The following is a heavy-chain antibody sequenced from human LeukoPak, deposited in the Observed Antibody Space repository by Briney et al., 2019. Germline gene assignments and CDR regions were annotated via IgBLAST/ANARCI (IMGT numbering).Heavy chain of an antibody. D-gene: IGHD3-10*01. CDR1: GGTFSSYA. V-gene: IGHV1-69*04. CDR2: IIPILGIA. CDR3: ARSRELWFGELFYDY. J-gene: IGHJ4*02. Sequence: SVKVSCKASGGTFSSYAISWVRQAPGQGLEWMGRIIPILGIANYAQKFQGRVTITADKSTSTAFMELSSLRSEDTAVYYCARSRELWFGELFYDYWGQGTLVTVSS.